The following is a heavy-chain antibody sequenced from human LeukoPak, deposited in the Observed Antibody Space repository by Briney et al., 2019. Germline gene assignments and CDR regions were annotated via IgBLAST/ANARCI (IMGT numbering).Heavy chain of an antibody. Sequence: GGSLRLSCAASGFTVSSNYMSWVRQTPGKGLEWVSVIYSGGSTYYADSVKGRFTISRDNSKNALYLQMNSLRAEDTAVYYCARSHSSGWRHFDYWGQGTLVTVSS. CDR1: GFTVSSNY. J-gene: IGHJ4*02. D-gene: IGHD6-19*01. CDR3: ARSHSSGWRHFDY. CDR2: IYSGGST. V-gene: IGHV3-53*01.